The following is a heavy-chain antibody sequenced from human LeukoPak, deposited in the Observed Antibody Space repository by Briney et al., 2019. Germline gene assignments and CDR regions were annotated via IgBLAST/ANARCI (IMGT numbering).Heavy chain of an antibody. D-gene: IGHD3-22*01. V-gene: IGHV1-69*02. CDR2: IIPILGIA. Sequence: SVKVSCKASGGTFSSYTISWVRQAPGQGLEWMGRIIPILGIANYAQKFQGRVTITADKSTSTAYMELSSLRSEDTAVYYCASTYYYDSSGSYRYDYWRQGTLVTVSS. J-gene: IGHJ4*02. CDR3: ASTYYYDSSGSYRYDY. CDR1: GGTFSSYT.